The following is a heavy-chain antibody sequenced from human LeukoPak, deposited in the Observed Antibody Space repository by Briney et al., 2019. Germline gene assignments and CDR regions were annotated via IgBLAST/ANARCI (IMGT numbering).Heavy chain of an antibody. CDR2: INTNNGNT. V-gene: IGHV1-18*01. CDR1: GYTFTSYV. J-gene: IGHJ4*02. Sequence: ASVKVSCKASGYTFTSYVFSWVRQAPGQGLEWMGWINTNNGNTNYVQRLQGRVTMTTDTSTSTAYMELRSLRSDDTAVYYCAREREETYGSGSYTFDHWGQGTLVTVSS. D-gene: IGHD3-10*01. CDR3: AREREETYGSGSYTFDH.